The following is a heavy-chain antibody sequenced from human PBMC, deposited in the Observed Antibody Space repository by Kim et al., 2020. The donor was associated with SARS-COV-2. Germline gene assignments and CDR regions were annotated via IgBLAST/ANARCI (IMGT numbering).Heavy chain of an antibody. CDR3: ARDTPAAIGGLDY. V-gene: IGHV1-69*04. Sequence: YAQKFQGRVTITADKSTSTAYMELSSLRSEDTAVYYCARDTPAAIGGLDYWGQGTLVTVSS. J-gene: IGHJ4*02. D-gene: IGHD2-2*02.